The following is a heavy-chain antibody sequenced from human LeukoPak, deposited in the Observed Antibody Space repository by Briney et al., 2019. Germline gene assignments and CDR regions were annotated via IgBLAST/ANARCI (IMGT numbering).Heavy chain of an antibody. Sequence: GASVKVSCKASGGTFSSYAISWVRQAPGQGLEWMGGIIPIFGTANYAQKFQGRVTITADESTSTAYMELSSLRSEDTAVYYCARDHYYDSTRGAPGWFDPWGQGTLVTVSS. J-gene: IGHJ5*02. CDR1: GGTFSSYA. CDR2: IIPIFGTA. D-gene: IGHD3-22*01. CDR3: ARDHYYDSTRGAPGWFDP. V-gene: IGHV1-69*13.